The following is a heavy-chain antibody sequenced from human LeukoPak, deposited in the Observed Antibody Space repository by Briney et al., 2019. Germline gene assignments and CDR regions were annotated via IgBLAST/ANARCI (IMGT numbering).Heavy chain of an antibody. CDR2: IYYSGST. Sequence: SETLSLTCTVSGGSISSSSYYWGWIRQPPGKGLEWIGSIYYSGSTYYNPSLKSRVTISVDTSKNQFSLKLSSVTAADTAVYYCARGDWNTFWFDPWGQGTLVTVSS. V-gene: IGHV4-39*07. D-gene: IGHD1/OR15-1a*01. CDR3: ARGDWNTFWFDP. CDR1: GGSISSSSYY. J-gene: IGHJ5*02.